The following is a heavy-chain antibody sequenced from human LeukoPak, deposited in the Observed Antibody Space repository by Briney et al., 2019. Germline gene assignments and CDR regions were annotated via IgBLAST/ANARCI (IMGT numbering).Heavy chain of an antibody. J-gene: IGHJ4*02. Sequence: PGGSLRLSCAASGFTFSSYAVRWVRQAQGKLREWVSAFSGSVGSTYYADSVKGRFTISRDNSKNTLYLQMNSLRAEDTAVYYCAKGIVGATRKINFFDYWGQGTLVTVSS. CDR1: GFTFSSYA. V-gene: IGHV3-23*01. CDR2: FSGSVGST. CDR3: AKGIVGATRKINFFDY. D-gene: IGHD1-26*01.